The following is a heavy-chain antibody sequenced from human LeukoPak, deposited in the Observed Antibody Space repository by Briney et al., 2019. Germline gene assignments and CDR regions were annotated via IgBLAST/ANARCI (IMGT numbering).Heavy chain of an antibody. V-gene: IGHV3-21*01. Sequence: GGSLRLSCAASGFTFSSYSMNCVRQASGKGLEWVSSISSSSSYIYYADSVKGRFTISRDNAKNSLYLQMNSLRAEDTAVYYCARDQYLAYCGGDCYSGQFDYWGQGILVTVSS. J-gene: IGHJ4*02. CDR2: ISSSSSYI. CDR3: ARDQYLAYCGGDCYSGQFDY. CDR1: GFTFSSYS. D-gene: IGHD2-21*02.